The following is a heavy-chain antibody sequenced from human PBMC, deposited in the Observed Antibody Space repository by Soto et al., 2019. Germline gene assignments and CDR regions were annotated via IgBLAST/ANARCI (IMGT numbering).Heavy chain of an antibody. V-gene: IGHV4-30-4*01. CDR3: ARVHYSNYYYYGMDV. Sequence: SEILSLTCTVSGGSISSGDYYWSWIRQPPGKGLEWIGYIYYSGSTYYNPSLESRVTISVDTSKNQFSLKLSSVTAADTAVYYCARVHYSNYYYYGMDVWGQGTTVTVSS. D-gene: IGHD4-4*01. CDR1: GGSISSGDYY. J-gene: IGHJ6*02. CDR2: IYYSGST.